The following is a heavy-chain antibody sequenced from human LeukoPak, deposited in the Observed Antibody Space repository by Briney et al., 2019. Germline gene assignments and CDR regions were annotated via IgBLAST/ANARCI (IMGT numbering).Heavy chain of an antibody. CDR2: ISAYNGNT. V-gene: IGHV1-18*01. D-gene: IGHD6-13*01. Sequence: ASVKVSCKASDYTFTSYGISWVRQAPGQGLEWMGWISAYNGNTNYAQKLQGRVTMTTDTSTSTAYMELRSLRSDDTAVYYCARAWWYSSSWYVSYYYMDVWGKGTTVTVSS. CDR3: ARAWWYSSSWYVSYYYMDV. J-gene: IGHJ6*03. CDR1: DYTFTSYG.